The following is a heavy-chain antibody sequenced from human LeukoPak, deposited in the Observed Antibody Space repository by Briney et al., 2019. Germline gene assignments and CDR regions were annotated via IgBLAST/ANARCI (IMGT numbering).Heavy chain of an antibody. CDR1: GFTVSSNF. D-gene: IGHD6-19*01. V-gene: IGHV3-53*01. CDR2: IYSGGST. CDR3: AKDQRSIAVAGYFDY. J-gene: IGHJ4*02. Sequence: PGGSLRLSCAASGFTVSSNFLSWVRQAPGKGLEWVSLIYSGGSTYYADSVKGRFTISRDNSKNTLYLQMNSLRAEDTAVYYCAKDQRSIAVAGYFDYWGQGTLVTVSS.